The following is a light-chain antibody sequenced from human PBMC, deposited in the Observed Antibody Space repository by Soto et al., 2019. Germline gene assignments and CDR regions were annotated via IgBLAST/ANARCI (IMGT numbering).Light chain of an antibody. CDR2: AAS. CDR1: QDINSW. Sequence: DVQMTQSPSSLSASVGDRVTITCRASQDINSWLAWYQQKPEKATKSLIYAASSLQTGVPSRFSGSGSRTDFTLTISSLQPEDSATYYCQQYNTYPLAFGGGTKVEIK. V-gene: IGKV1D-16*01. CDR3: QQYNTYPLA. J-gene: IGKJ4*02.